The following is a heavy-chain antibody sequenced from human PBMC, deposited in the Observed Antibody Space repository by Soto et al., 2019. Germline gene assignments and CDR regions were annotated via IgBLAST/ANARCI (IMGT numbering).Heavy chain of an antibody. Sequence: SETLSLTCTVSGGSISSYYWSWIRQPPGKGLEWIGYIYYSGSTNYNPSLKSRVTISVDTSKNQFSLKLSSVTAADTAVYYCAKGGGSNKGNFEYWGQGTLVTVSS. CDR1: GGSISSYY. V-gene: IGHV4-59*01. D-gene: IGHD5-12*01. J-gene: IGHJ4*02. CDR3: AKGGGSNKGNFEY. CDR2: IYYSGST.